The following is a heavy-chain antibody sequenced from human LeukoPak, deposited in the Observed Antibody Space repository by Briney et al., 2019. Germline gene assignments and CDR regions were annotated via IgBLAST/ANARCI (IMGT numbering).Heavy chain of an antibody. CDR1: GGSISSSSYY. Sequence: SETLSLTCTVSGGSISSSSYYWGWIRQPQGKGLEWIGSIYYSGSTYYNPSLKSRVTISVDTSKNQFSLKLSSVTAADTAVYYCARLVGPSSGWYYYYYGMDVWGQGTTVTVSS. D-gene: IGHD6-19*01. CDR2: IYYSGST. CDR3: ARLVGPSSGWYYYYYGMDV. J-gene: IGHJ6*02. V-gene: IGHV4-39*01.